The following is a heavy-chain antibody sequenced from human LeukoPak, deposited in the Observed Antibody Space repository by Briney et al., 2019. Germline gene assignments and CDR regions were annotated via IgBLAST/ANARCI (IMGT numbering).Heavy chain of an antibody. D-gene: IGHD5-12*01. CDR2: ISYDGSNK. CDR1: GFTFSSYA. J-gene: IGHJ6*04. Sequence: QAGGSLRLSCAASGFTFSSYAIHWVRQAPGKGLEWVAVISYDGSNKYYADSVKGRFTISRDNSKNTLYLQMNSLRAEDTAVYYCAREWDGVATIHYYYYYGMDVWGKGTTVTVSS. V-gene: IGHV3-30-3*01. CDR3: AREWDGVATIHYYYYYGMDV.